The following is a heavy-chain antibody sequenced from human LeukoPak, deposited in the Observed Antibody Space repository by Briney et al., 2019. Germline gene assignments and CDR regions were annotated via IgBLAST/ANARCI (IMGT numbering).Heavy chain of an antibody. Sequence: SETLSLTCTVSGGSISSSTYCWSWVRQPPGKGLEWIGCMYHSGYTYYSSSLKGRVTISLDTPKNQFSLKLSSVTAADTAVYYCARALGYSYGNFDYWGQGTLVTVSS. D-gene: IGHD5-18*01. CDR1: GGSISSSTYC. CDR3: ARALGYSYGNFDY. J-gene: IGHJ4*02. V-gene: IGHV4-39*07. CDR2: MYHSGYT.